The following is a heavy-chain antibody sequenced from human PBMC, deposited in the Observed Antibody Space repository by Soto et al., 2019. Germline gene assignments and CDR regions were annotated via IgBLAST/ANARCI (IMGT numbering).Heavy chain of an antibody. CDR2: FDPEDGET. CDR3: ATRGDQHDDSSGYAFDI. J-gene: IGHJ3*02. V-gene: IGHV1-24*01. Sequence: ASVKVSCKVSGYTLTELSMHWVRQAPGKGLAWMGGFDPEDGETIYAQKFQGRVTMTEDTSTDTAYMELSSLRSEDTAVYYCATRGDQHDDSSGYAFDIWGQGTMVTVSS. CDR1: GYTLTELS. D-gene: IGHD3-22*01.